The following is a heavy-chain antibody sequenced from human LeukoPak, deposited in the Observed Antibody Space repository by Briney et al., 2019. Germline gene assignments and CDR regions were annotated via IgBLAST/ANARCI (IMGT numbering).Heavy chain of an antibody. CDR1: GFTFSSYA. Sequence: PGGSLRLSCAASGFTFSSYAMSWVRQAPGKGQEWVSAISGSGGSTYYADSVKGRFTISRDNSKNTLYLQMNSLRAEDTAVYYCANTVEVDTAMANWGQGTLVTVSS. D-gene: IGHD5-18*01. CDR2: ISGSGGST. V-gene: IGHV3-23*01. J-gene: IGHJ4*02. CDR3: ANTVEVDTAMAN.